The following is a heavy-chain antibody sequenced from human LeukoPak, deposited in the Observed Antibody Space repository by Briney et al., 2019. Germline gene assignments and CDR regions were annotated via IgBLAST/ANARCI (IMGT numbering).Heavy chain of an antibody. CDR3: ARGAPVAIFGPGYDEYFEY. Sequence: GGSVTVSCTASGYTFDNYDINWVRQAAGKGVEWMGWMKPDSGNRGYAHKVQGRVTMARNTSMTSAYLELTGLTSGDTAIYYCARGAPVAIFGPGYDEYFEYWGQGTVVIVSS. V-gene: IGHV1-8*01. CDR1: GYTFDNYD. CDR2: MKPDSGNR. J-gene: IGHJ4*02. D-gene: IGHD3-3*01.